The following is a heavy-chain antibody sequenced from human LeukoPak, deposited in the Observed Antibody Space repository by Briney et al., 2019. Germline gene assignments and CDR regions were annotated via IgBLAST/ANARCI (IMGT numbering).Heavy chain of an antibody. V-gene: IGHV3-23*01. CDR1: GFTFSSYA. CDR3: AKGDGDYNYYYYGMDV. J-gene: IGHJ6*02. D-gene: IGHD4-17*01. CDR2: ITDSGGST. Sequence: GGSLRLSCAASGFTFSSYAMSWVRQASGKGLEWVSAITDSGGSTYYADSVKGRFTISRDNSKNTLFLQMNSLRAEDTAVYYCAKGDGDYNYYYYGMDVWGQGTTVTVTS.